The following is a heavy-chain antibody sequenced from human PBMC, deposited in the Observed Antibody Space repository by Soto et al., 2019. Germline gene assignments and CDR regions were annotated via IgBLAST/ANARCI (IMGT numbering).Heavy chain of an antibody. Sequence: QVQLVQSGAEVKKPGASVKVSCKASGYTFTSYAMHWVRQAPGQRLEWMGWINASNGNTKYSQKFQGRVTITRDTSASTAYMELSSLRSEDTAVYYCAREDIVAWGQGTLVTVSS. V-gene: IGHV1-3*01. J-gene: IGHJ5*02. CDR1: GYTFTSYA. D-gene: IGHD2-15*01. CDR2: INASNGNT. CDR3: AREDIVA.